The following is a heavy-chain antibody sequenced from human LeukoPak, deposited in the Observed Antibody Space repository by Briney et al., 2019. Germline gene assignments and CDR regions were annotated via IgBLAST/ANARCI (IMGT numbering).Heavy chain of an antibody. CDR1: GYTFTSYA. J-gene: IGHJ3*01. CDR3: ARSGIVGTTLIDAFDV. D-gene: IGHD1-26*01. Sequence: ASVKVSCKASGYTFTSYAMHWVRQAPGQGLEWMGGIIPIFGTANYAQKFQGRVTITADKSTSTAYMELSSLRSEDTAVYYCARSGIVGTTLIDAFDVWGQGTMVTVSS. CDR2: IIPIFGTA. V-gene: IGHV1-69*06.